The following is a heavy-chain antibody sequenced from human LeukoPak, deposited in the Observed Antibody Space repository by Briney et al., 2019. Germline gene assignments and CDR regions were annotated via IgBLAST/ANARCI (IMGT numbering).Heavy chain of an antibody. D-gene: IGHD5-24*01. CDR1: GDSVSTNSVA. J-gene: IGHJ4*02. CDR2: XXYRSKWYN. V-gene: IGHV6-1*01. CDR3: ARELDGYNSKPLDY. Sequence: TSQTLSLTCAISGDSVSTNSVAWNWIRQSPSRXXXXXXXXXYRSKWYNDYAVSVKSRITINPDTSKNQISLQLKSVTPEDTAVYYCARELDGYNSKPLDYWGQGTLVTVSS.